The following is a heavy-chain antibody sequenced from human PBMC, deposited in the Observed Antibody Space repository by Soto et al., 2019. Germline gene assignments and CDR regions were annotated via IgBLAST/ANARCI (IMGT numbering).Heavy chain of an antibody. D-gene: IGHD1-26*01. CDR2: IIPIFGTA. V-gene: IGHV1-69*01. J-gene: IGHJ4*02. CDR1: GGTFSSYS. Sequence: QVQLVQSGAEVKKPGSSVKVSCKASGGTFSSYSINWVRQAPGQGLEWMGEIIPIFGTANHAQKFQGRGTITADESTRTAYMELGSLRSEGTAVYYCGGEGGRHSGGIDYWGQGTLVTVSS. CDR3: GGEGGRHSGGIDY.